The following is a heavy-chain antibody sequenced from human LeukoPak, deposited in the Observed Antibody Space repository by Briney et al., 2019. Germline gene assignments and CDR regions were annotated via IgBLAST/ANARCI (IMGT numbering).Heavy chain of an antibody. CDR1: GFTFSNHA. CDR3: ARDGGGGYNQIDF. Sequence: GGSLRLSCAASGFTFSNHAMNWVRQAPGKGLEWVSIISGGGTVTYYADSVKGRFTISRDNSKSTLFLQMNSLRAEDTAVYYCARDGGGGYNQIDFWGQGTLVTVSS. V-gene: IGHV3-23*01. J-gene: IGHJ4*02. CDR2: ISGGGTVT. D-gene: IGHD5-24*01.